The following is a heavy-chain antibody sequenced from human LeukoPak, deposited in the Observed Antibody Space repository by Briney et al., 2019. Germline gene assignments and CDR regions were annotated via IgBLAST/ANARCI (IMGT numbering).Heavy chain of an antibody. Sequence: GGSLRLSCAASGFTFSDAWMTWVRQAPGKGLEWVGRIKSKTDGGTTDYAAPVKGRFTISRDDSENTLYLQMNSLRAEDTAVYYCARERGSRSFDIWGQGTMVTVSS. CDR3: ARERGSRSFDI. J-gene: IGHJ3*02. CDR2: IKSKTDGGTT. CDR1: GFTFSDAW. V-gene: IGHV3-15*01.